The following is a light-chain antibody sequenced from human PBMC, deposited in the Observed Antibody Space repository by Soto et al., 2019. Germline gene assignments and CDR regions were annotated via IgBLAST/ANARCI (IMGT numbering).Light chain of an antibody. CDR3: MQGTYWPRLT. CDR2: KVS. V-gene: IGKV2-30*01. J-gene: IGKJ4*01. Sequence: DVVITPSPLSLPVTLGQPASISCRSSQSLVYSDGNTYLNWFHQRPGQSPRRLIYKVSNRDSGVPDRFSGSGSGTDFTLKISRVEAEDVGVYYCMQGTYWPRLTFGGGTKVDIK. CDR1: QSLVYSDGNTY.